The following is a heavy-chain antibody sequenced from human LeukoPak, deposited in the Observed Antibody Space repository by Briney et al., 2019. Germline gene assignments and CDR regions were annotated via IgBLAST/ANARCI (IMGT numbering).Heavy chain of an antibody. CDR3: ARDKSINYFQFLDY. J-gene: IGHJ4*02. Sequence: GRSLRLSCAASGFTFSSYAIHWVRQAPGKGLEWVAVISNDESKNFFADSVKGRFTISRDNSKNALYLQISSLRTEDTAVYYCARDKSINYFQFLDYWGQGTLVTVSS. CDR2: ISNDESKN. V-gene: IGHV3-30*15. CDR1: GFTFSSYA. D-gene: IGHD2/OR15-2a*01.